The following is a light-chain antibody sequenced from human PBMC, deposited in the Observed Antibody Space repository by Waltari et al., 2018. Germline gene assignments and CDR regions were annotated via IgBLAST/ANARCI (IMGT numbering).Light chain of an antibody. Sequence: IQMTQSPSSLSASVGDRVTITGRASQGISNDLAWFQQKPGKVPKLLIYAASTLQLGVPSRFSGRGSGTDFSLTISSLQPEDVATYYCQKYNTGLTFGGGTKVEIK. V-gene: IGKV1-27*01. CDR2: AAS. J-gene: IGKJ4*01. CDR1: QGISND. CDR3: QKYNTGLT.